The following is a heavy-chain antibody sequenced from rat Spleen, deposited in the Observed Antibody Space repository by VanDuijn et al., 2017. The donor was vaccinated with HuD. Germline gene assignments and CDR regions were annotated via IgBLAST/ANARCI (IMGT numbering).Heavy chain of an antibody. Sequence: EVQLVESGGGLVQPGRSLKLSCAASRFTFSNYGMHWIRQAPTKGLEWVATISYGDSSGHSSTYYRDSVKGRFTISRYNAKSSLYMQMDSLSSENKANYYYSRDGYNAYFDYWGQGVMVTVSS. CDR2: ISYGDSSGHSST. D-gene: IGHD1-9*01. J-gene: IGHJ2*01. V-gene: IGHV5-29*01. CDR1: RFTFSNYG. CDR3: SRDGYNAYFDY.